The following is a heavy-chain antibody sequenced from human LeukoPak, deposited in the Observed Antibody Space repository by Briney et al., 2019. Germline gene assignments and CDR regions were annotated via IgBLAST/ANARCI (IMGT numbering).Heavy chain of an antibody. CDR3: ARVQTALDWFDP. D-gene: IGHD2-21*02. CDR1: GGSISSGSYY. CDR2: IYTSGST. J-gene: IGHJ5*02. Sequence: SQTLSLTCTVSGGSISSGSYYWSWIRQPAGKGLEWIGRIYTSGSTNYNPSLKSRVTISVDTSKNQFSLKLSSVTAADTAVYYCARVQTALDWFDPWGQGTLVTVSS. V-gene: IGHV4-61*02.